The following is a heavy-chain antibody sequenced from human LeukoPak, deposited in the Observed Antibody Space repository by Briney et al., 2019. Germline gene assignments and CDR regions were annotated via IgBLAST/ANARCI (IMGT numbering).Heavy chain of an antibody. V-gene: IGHV1-8*01. D-gene: IGHD6-13*01. Sequence: ASVKVSCKASGYMFTSYDINWVRQATGQGLEWMGWMNPNSGNTSYAQKFQGRVTMTRSTSISAAYMELSSLRSEDTAVYYCARAWRGIAAAGTSYFFGYWGQGTLVTVSS. CDR3: ARAWRGIAAAGTSYFFGY. CDR1: GYMFTSYD. J-gene: IGHJ4*02. CDR2: MNPNSGNT.